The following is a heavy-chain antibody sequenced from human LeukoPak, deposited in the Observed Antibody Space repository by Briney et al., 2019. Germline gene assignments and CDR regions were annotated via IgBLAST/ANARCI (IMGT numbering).Heavy chain of an antibody. CDR2: ISGSGGST. Sequence: GGSLRLSCAASGVTFSRYAMSWVRQAPGKGLEWVSAISGSGGSTYYADSVKGRFTISRDNSKNTLYLQMNSLTAEDTAVYYCAKDREVQQLAPGAFDIWGQGTMVTVSS. D-gene: IGHD1-1*01. V-gene: IGHV3-23*01. CDR3: AKDREVQQLAPGAFDI. J-gene: IGHJ3*02. CDR1: GVTFSRYA.